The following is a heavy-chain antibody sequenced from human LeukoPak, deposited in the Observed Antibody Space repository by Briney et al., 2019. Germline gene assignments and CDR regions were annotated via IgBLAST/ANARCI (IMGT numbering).Heavy chain of an antibody. D-gene: IGHD5-18*01. Sequence: PSETLSLTCTVSGGSISPYYWSWIRQPPGKGLEWIGYIYYSGSTNYNPSLKSRVTISVDTSKNQFSLKLASVTAADTAIYYCAKGAGGFSYYNWFDPWGQGTLVTVSS. V-gene: IGHV4-59*12. CDR2: IYYSGST. J-gene: IGHJ5*02. CDR1: GGSISPYY. CDR3: AKGAGGFSYYNWFDP.